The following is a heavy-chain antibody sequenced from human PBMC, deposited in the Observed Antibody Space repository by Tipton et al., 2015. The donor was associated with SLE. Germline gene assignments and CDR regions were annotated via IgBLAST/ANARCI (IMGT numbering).Heavy chain of an antibody. D-gene: IGHD3-10*01. V-gene: IGHV4-30-2*01. Sequence: TLSLTCTVSGGSISSGASSWSWIRQPPGKGLEWIGEINHSGSTNYNPSLKSRVTISVDTSKNQFSLKLSSVTAADTAVYYCARVTELLWFGEARGWFDPWGQGTLVTVSS. CDR2: INHSGST. CDR1: GGSISSGASS. CDR3: ARVTELLWFGEARGWFDP. J-gene: IGHJ5*02.